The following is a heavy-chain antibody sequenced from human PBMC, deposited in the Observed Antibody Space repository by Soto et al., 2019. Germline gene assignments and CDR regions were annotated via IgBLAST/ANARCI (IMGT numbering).Heavy chain of an antibody. Sequence: QLQLQESGPGLVKPSETLSLTCTVSGGSISSSSYYWGWIRQPPGKGLEWIGSIYYSGSTYYNPSLKSRVTISVDTSKNQFSLKLSSVTAADTAVYYCARPLAAAGTCWFDPWGQGTLVTVSS. CDR2: IYYSGST. J-gene: IGHJ5*02. V-gene: IGHV4-39*01. D-gene: IGHD6-13*01. CDR3: ARPLAAAGTCWFDP. CDR1: GGSISSSSYY.